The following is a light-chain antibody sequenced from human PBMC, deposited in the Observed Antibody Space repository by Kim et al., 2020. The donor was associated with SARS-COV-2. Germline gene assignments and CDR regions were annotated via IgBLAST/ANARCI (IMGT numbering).Light chain of an antibody. CDR1: SLRTYY. J-gene: IGLJ2*01. CDR3: NSRDSGDDHSV. Sequence: SSELTQDPAVSVALGQTVRITCQGDSLRTYYATWYQQKPGRAPVLVISGKNNRPSGIPDRFSVSFSGDTSSLTITGTQAEDEANYYCNSRDSGDDHSVFG. CDR2: GKN. V-gene: IGLV3-19*01.